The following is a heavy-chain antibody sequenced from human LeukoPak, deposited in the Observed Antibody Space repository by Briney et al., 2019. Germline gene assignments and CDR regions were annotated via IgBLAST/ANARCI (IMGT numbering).Heavy chain of an antibody. CDR3: AKDIGPLTYDYDTSAYSGAFEY. CDR1: GFIFSNYA. D-gene: IGHD3-22*01. CDR2: ISWNSGSI. J-gene: IGHJ4*02. Sequence: GGSLRLSCAASGFIFSNYAMHWVRQAPGKGLEWVSSISWNSGSIGYVDSVKGRFTISRDNAKNSLYLQMNSLRAEDTALYYCAKDIGPLTYDYDTSAYSGAFEYWGQGTLVTVSS. V-gene: IGHV3-9*01.